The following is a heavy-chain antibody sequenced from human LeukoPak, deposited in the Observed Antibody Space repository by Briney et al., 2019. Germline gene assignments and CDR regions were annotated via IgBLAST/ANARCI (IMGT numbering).Heavy chain of an antibody. Sequence: GSLRLSCAASGFTFKTHAMSWVRQAPGKGLEWIGEINHSGSTNYNPSLKSRVTISVDTSKNQFSLKLSSVTAADTAVYYCARGERFLEWLAYYGMDVWGQGTTVTVSS. CDR1: GFTFKTHA. J-gene: IGHJ6*02. CDR3: ARGERFLEWLAYYGMDV. D-gene: IGHD3-3*01. CDR2: INHSGST. V-gene: IGHV4-34*01.